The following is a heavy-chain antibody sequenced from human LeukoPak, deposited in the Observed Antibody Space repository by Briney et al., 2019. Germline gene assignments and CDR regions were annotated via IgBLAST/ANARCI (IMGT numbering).Heavy chain of an antibody. V-gene: IGHV1-18*01. D-gene: IGHD5-12*01. CDR3: ARVSGGYVVGNY. Sequence: GASVKVSCKASGYTFTSYDINWVRQATGQGLEWMGWISAYNGNTNYAQKLQGRVTMTTDTSTSTAYMELRSLRSDDTAVYYCARVSGGYVVGNYWGQGTLVTVSS. J-gene: IGHJ4*02. CDR2: ISAYNGNT. CDR1: GYTFTSYD.